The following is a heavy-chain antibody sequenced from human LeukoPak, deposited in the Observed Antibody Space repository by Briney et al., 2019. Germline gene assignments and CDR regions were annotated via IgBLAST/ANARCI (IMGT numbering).Heavy chain of an antibody. CDR1: GFTFSSYA. D-gene: IGHD2-2*01. Sequence: GGSLRLSCAASGFTFSSYAMSWVRQAPGKGLEWVSGISGSGNSTFYADSVKGRFTISRDNSKNTLYLQMNSLRAEDTAGYYCAKVASLCTSTSCVRGGFDYWGQGTLVTVSS. CDR2: ISGSGNST. J-gene: IGHJ4*02. CDR3: AKVASLCTSTSCVRGGFDY. V-gene: IGHV3-23*01.